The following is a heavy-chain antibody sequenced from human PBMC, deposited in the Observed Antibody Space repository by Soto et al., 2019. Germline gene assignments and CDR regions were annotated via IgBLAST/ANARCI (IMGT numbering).Heavy chain of an antibody. V-gene: IGHV4-31*03. CDR2: IYYSGST. CDR1: GGSISSGGYY. CDR3: ARVGGRYSSGWYYFDY. D-gene: IGHD6-19*01. J-gene: IGHJ4*02. Sequence: PSETLSLTCTVSGGSISSGGYYWSWIRQHPGKGLEWIGYIYYSGSTYYNPSLKSRVTISVDTSKNQFSLKLSSVTAADTAVYYCARVGGRYSSGWYYFDYRGQGTLVTVSS.